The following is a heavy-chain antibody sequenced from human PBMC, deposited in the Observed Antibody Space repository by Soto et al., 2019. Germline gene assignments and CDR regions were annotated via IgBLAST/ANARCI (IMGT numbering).Heavy chain of an antibody. D-gene: IGHD6-13*01. J-gene: IGHJ5*02. CDR1: GDSIISSDFY. Sequence: PSETLSLTCTVSGDSIISSDFYWGWVRQPPGKGLEWIGSIFYLGSSYYNPSLKSRVTMSVDTSKNQFSLRLRSVTAAGTAVYYCARGPKNSSSWYRWFDPWGQGTLVTVSS. CDR3: ARGPKNSSSWYRWFDP. CDR2: IFYLGSS. V-gene: IGHV4-39*01.